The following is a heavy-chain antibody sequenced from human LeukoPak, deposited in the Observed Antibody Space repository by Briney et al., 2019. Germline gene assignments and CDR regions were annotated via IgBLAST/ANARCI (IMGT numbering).Heavy chain of an antibody. J-gene: IGHJ4*02. D-gene: IGHD3-22*01. V-gene: IGHV3-33*01. CDR2: IWYDGSNK. Sequence: GGSLRLSCAASGFTFSSYGMHWVRQAPGKGLEWVAVIWYDGSNKYYADSVKGRFTISRDNSKNTLYLQMNSLGAEDTAVYYCARDPHPPTYYYDSSGYYPDYWGQGTLVTVSS. CDR1: GFTFSSYG. CDR3: ARDPHPPTYYYDSSGYYPDY.